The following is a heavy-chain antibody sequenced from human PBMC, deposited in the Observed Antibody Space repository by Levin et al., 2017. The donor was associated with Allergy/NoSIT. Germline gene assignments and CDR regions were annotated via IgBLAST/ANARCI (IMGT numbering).Heavy chain of an antibody. CDR3: AKGGHYYDSSGYYGGLYFDY. CDR1: GFTFSSYA. V-gene: IGHV3-23*01. J-gene: IGHJ4*02. Sequence: GGSLRLSCAASGFTFSSYAMSWVRQAPGKGLEWVSAISGSGGSTYYTDSVKGRFTISRDNSKNTLYLQMNSLRAEDTAVYYCAKGGHYYDSSGYYGGLYFDYWGQGILVTVTS. CDR2: ISGSGGST. D-gene: IGHD3-22*01.